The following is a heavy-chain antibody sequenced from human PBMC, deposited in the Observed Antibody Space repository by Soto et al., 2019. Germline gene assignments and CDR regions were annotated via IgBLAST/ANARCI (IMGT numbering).Heavy chain of an antibody. CDR3: AKTLGVAGTIYYYYGMDV. CDR2: ISYDGSNK. J-gene: IGHJ6*02. D-gene: IGHD6-19*01. CDR1: GFTFSSYG. Sequence: RSLRLSCAASGFTFSSYGMHWVRQAPGKGLEWVAVISYDGSNKYYADSVKGRFTISRDNSKNTLYLQMNSLRAEDTAVYYCAKTLGVAGTIYYYYGMDVWGQGTTVTVSS. V-gene: IGHV3-30*18.